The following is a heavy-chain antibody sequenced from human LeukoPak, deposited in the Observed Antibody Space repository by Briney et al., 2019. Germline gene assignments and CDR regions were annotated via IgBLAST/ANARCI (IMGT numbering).Heavy chain of an antibody. CDR3: ARRAPMLYRNAFDI. CDR1: GYTFTGYY. CDR2: INPNSGGT. Sequence: VASVKVSCRASGYTFTGYYMHWVRQAPGQGLEWMGWINPNSGGTNYAQKFQGRVTMTRDTSISTAYMELSRLRSDDTAVYYCARRAPMLYRNAFDIWGQGTMVTVSS. D-gene: IGHD2-8*01. J-gene: IGHJ3*02. V-gene: IGHV1-2*02.